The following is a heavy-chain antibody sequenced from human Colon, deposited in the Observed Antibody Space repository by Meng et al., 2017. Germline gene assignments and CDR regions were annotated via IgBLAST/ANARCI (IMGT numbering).Heavy chain of an antibody. CDR3: AREVVVAGTRNWLDP. Sequence: GQGLLTPSGTLPLTCTVSGGSITSSDWWSWVRQTPGKGLEWIGETYQNGRPNYNPSLKSRVTISVDKSKNQFSLNMTSVTAADTAVYYCAREVVVAGTRNWLDPWGQGSLVTVSS. CDR2: TYQNGRP. D-gene: IGHD6-19*01. J-gene: IGHJ5*02. CDR1: GGSITSSDW. V-gene: IGHV4-4*02.